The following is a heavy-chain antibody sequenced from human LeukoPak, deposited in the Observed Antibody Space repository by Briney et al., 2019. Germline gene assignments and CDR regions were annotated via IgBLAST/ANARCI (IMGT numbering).Heavy chain of an antibody. CDR2: IYYSGST. CDR3: ARDLGGYCSRTSCYGLGNWFDP. V-gene: IGHV4-31*03. J-gene: IGHJ5*02. Sequence: SETLSLTCTVSGGSISSGGYCWSWIRQHPGKGLEWIGYIYYSGSTYYNPSLKSRVTISVDTSKNQFSLKLSSVTAADTAVYYCARDLGGYCSRTSCYGLGNWFDPWGQGTLVTVSS. CDR1: GGSISSGGYC. D-gene: IGHD2-2*01.